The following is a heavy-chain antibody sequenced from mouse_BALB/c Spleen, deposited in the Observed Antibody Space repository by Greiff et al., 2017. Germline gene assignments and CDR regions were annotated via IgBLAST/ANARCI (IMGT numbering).Heavy chain of an antibody. CDR3: ARQPSMDY. CDR1: GFTFSSYT. CDR2: ISNGGGST. Sequence: EVKLEESGGGLVQPGGSLKLSCAASGFTFSSYTMSWVRQTPEKRLEWVAYISNGGGSTYYPDTVKGRFTISRDNAKNTLYLQMSSLKSEDTAMYYCARQPSMDYWGQGTSVTVSS. J-gene: IGHJ4*01. V-gene: IGHV5-12-2*01.